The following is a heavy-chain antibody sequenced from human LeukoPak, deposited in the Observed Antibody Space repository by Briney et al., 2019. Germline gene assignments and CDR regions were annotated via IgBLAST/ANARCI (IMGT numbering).Heavy chain of an antibody. D-gene: IGHD6-13*01. V-gene: IGHV4-34*01. CDR1: GGSFSGYY. Sequence: SETLSLTCAVYGGSFSGYYWSWIRRPPGKGLEWIGEINHSGSTNYNPSLKSRVTISVDTSKNQFSLKLSSVTAADTAVYYCERGPDLSIAAAGTFDYWGQGTLVTVSS. J-gene: IGHJ4*02. CDR3: ERGPDLSIAAAGTFDY. CDR2: INHSGST.